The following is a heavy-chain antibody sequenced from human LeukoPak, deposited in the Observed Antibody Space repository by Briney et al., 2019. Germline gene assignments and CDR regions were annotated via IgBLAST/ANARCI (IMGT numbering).Heavy chain of an antibody. CDR1: GFTFSSYS. D-gene: IGHD1-20*01. V-gene: IGHV3-48*01. Sequence: GGSLRLSCAASGFTFSSYSMNWVRQAPGKGLEWVSYISSSSSTIYYADSVKGRFTISRDNAKNSLYLQMNSLRAEDTAVYYCARGDEYNWNLSRMDVWGKGTTVTVSS. CDR2: ISSSSSTI. J-gene: IGHJ6*03. CDR3: ARGDEYNWNLSRMDV.